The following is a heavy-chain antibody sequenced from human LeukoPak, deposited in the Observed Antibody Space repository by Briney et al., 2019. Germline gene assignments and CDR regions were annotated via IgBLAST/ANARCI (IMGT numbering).Heavy chain of an antibody. CDR1: GFTISTYA. Sequence: GGSLRLSCAASGFTISTYAMSWVRQAPGKGLEWVSHLSGSGFNAYYADSVKGRFTISRDNSKNRLYLQMNSLRVDDTAVYFCTTSDSGWPHWGQGTLVTVSS. CDR3: TTSDSGWPH. V-gene: IGHV3-23*01. D-gene: IGHD6-19*01. J-gene: IGHJ4*02. CDR2: LSGSGFNA.